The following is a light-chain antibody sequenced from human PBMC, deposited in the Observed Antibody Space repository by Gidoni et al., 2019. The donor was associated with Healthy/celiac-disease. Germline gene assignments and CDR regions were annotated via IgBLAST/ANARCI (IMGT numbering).Light chain of an antibody. Sequence: SYELTQPSSVSVSPGQTARITCSGDVLAKKYARWFQQKPGQAPVLVIDKASERPSGIPERFSGSSSGTTVTLASSGAQVEDEADYYCYSAADNPPSWVFGGGTTLTVL. CDR2: KAS. CDR3: YSAADNPPSWV. CDR1: VLAKKY. J-gene: IGLJ3*02. V-gene: IGLV3-27*01.